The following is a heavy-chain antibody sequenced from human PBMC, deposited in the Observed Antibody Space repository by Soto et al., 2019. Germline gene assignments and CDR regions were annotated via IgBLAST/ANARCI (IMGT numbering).Heavy chain of an antibody. CDR1: GYTFPDYV. D-gene: IGHD3-3*01. CDR2: ISAGNGNT. CDR3: ARQNDFWIGYSFDY. V-gene: IGHV1-3*01. Sequence: ASVPGSSRASGYTFPDYVLQWVRQALVQRLEWMGWISAGNGNTRYSRKFQGRVTITRDTSASTAYIELSSLRSEDTAVYDCARQNDFWIGYSFDYWGQGPLVTLSS. J-gene: IGHJ4*02.